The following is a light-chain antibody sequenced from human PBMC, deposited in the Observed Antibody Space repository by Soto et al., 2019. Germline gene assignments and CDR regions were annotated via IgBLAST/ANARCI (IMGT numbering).Light chain of an antibody. Sequence: EIVLTQFPGALSLSTGERVTISCRASQTVSKTYLDWYQQKSGQAPKFLIYGASNRATGIPDRFSGSGSGTYFTLTISRLELEDFAVYYCLQYGALPPTFGGGTKVVIK. J-gene: IGKJ4*01. CDR1: QTVSKTY. V-gene: IGKV3-20*01. CDR3: LQYGALPPT. CDR2: GAS.